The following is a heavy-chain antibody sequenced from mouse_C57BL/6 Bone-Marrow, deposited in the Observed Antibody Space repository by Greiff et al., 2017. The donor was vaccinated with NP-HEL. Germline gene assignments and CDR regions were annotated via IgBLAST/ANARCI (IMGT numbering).Heavy chain of an antibody. CDR2: INPSSGYT. J-gene: IGHJ4*01. CDR3: ARWLYAMDY. Sequence: QVQLKESGAELARPGASVKMSCKASGYTFTSYTMHWVKQRPGQGLEWIGYINPSSGYTKYNQKFKDKATLTADKSSSTAYMQLSSLTSGDSAVYYCARWLYAMDYWGQGTSVTVSS. V-gene: IGHV1-4*01. CDR1: GYTFTSYT.